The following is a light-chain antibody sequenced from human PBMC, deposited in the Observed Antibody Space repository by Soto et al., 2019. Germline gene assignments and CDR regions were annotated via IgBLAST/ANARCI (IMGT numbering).Light chain of an antibody. Sequence: ENVLTQSPGTLYLSPGERATLSCRASQSVSSNYLAWYQHKPSQAPRLLLYGASSRATGNTDRFSGSVSVTDVTLTISRLEPEYFAVYYCQLYTPSPYTCGQGTKLETK. CDR1: QSVSSNY. V-gene: IGKV3-20*01. J-gene: IGKJ2*01. CDR2: GAS. CDR3: QLYTPSPYT.